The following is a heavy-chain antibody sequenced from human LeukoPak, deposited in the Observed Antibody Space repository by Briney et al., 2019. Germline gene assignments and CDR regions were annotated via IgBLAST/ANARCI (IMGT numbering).Heavy chain of an antibody. CDR1: GFTFSDHY. Sequence: GGSLRLSCAASGFTFSDHYMSWIRQTPGEGLEWVSISNRGYSTYYADSVKGRFTISRDNAKNSPYLEMQSLRAEDTAVYYCARNKRRFDQWGQGTVVTVSS. CDR3: ARNKRRFDQ. D-gene: IGHD1/OR15-1a*01. J-gene: IGHJ4*02. CDR2: ISNRGYST. V-gene: IGHV3-11*01.